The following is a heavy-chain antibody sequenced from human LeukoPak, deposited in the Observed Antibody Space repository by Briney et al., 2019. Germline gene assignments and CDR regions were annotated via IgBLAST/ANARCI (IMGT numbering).Heavy chain of an antibody. Sequence: PGGSLRLSCAASGFTFSDYYMSWIRQAPGKGLEWVSYISSSGSTIYYADSVKGRFTISRDNAKNSLYLQMNSLRAEDTAVYYCARGGDSYGHDEKENWFDPWGQGTLVTVSS. D-gene: IGHD5-18*01. J-gene: IGHJ5*02. V-gene: IGHV3-11*01. CDR1: GFTFSDYY. CDR3: ARGGDSYGHDEKENWFDP. CDR2: ISSSGSTI.